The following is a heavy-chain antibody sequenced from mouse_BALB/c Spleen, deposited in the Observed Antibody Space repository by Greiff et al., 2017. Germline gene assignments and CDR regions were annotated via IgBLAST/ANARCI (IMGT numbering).Heavy chain of an antibody. CDR3: APTVVATGRDYFDY. J-gene: IGHJ2*01. CDR2: IFPGDGDT. Sequence: QVQLQQSGPELVKPGASVKISCKASGYAFSSSWMNWVKQRPGQGLEWIGRIFPGDGDTNYNGNFKGQATLTADRSSSTAYMQLSSLTSVDTAVYFCAPTVVATGRDYFDYWGQGTTLTVSS. V-gene: IGHV1-82*01. CDR1: GYAFSSSW. D-gene: IGHD1-1*01.